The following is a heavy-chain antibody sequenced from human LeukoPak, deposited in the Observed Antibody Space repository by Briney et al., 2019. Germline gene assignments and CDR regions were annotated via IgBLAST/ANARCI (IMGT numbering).Heavy chain of an antibody. V-gene: IGHV3-23*01. D-gene: IGHD6-19*01. Sequence: GGSLRLSCAASGFTFSSYAMSWVRQAPGKGLEWVSTIKITGAVTHHGDSVKGRFTISRDNSKNTLHLQMNNLRADDTAVYYCAKGFSSSGWWFFDYWGQGTLVTVSS. CDR1: GFTFSSYA. CDR3: AKGFSSSGWWFFDY. CDR2: IKITGAVT. J-gene: IGHJ4*02.